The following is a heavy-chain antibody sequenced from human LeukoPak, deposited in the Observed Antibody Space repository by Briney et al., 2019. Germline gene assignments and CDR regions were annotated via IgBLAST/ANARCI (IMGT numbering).Heavy chain of an antibody. Sequence: ASVKVSCKASGGTFSSYAISWVRQAPGQGLEWMGWRNPNSGDTGYAQKFQGRVTITTETSISTAYMELSSLTSDDTAVYYCAREGLDYWGQGTLVTVAS. CDR1: GGTFSSYA. V-gene: IGHV1-8*03. J-gene: IGHJ4*02. CDR3: AREGLDY. CDR2: RNPNSGDT.